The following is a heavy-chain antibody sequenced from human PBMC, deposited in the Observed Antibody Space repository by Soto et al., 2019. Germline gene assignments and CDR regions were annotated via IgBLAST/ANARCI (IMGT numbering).Heavy chain of an antibody. CDR1: GFTFSGSA. Sequence: GGSLRLSCAASGFTFSGSAMHWVRQASGKGLEWVGRIRNKVNSYATAYAASVKGRFTISRDDSKNTAYLQMNSLKTEDTAVYYCDRPYCSSTSCYIDVWGQGTTVTVSS. J-gene: IGHJ6*02. CDR3: DRPYCSSTSCYIDV. D-gene: IGHD2-2*01. CDR2: IRNKVNSYAT. V-gene: IGHV3-73*01.